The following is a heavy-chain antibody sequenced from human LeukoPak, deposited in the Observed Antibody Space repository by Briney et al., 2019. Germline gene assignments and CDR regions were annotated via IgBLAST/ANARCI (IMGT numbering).Heavy chain of an antibody. CDR1: GGSISSYY. V-gene: IGHV4-4*07. J-gene: IGHJ4*02. CDR3: ATNQGLRYFDWLLPTPSFDY. Sequence: SETLSLTCTVSGGSISSYYWSWIRQPAGKGLEWIGRIYTSGSTNYNPSLKSRVTISVDTSKNQFSLKLSSVTAADTAVYYCATNQGLRYFDWLLPTPSFDYWGQGTLVTVSS. CDR2: IYTSGST. D-gene: IGHD3-9*01.